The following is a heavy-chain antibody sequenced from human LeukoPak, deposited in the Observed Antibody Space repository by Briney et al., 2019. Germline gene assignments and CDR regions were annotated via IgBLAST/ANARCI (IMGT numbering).Heavy chain of an antibody. J-gene: IGHJ6*03. Sequence: NASETLSLTCTVSGGSISSYYWSWIRQPPGKGLEWIGYIYYSGSTNYNPSLKSRVTISVDTSKNQFSLKLSSVTAADTAVYYCARAGFSSAGIYYYHYRDVWGKGTTVTVSS. CDR3: ARAGFSSAGIYYYHYRDV. V-gene: IGHV4-59*01. CDR1: GGSISSYY. D-gene: IGHD3-10*01. CDR2: IYYSGST.